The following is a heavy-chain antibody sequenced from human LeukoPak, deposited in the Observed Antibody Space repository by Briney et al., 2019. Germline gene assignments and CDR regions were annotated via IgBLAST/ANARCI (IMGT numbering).Heavy chain of an antibody. Sequence: SVKVSCKASGGTFSSYAISWVRQAPGQGLEWMGGIIPILGTANYAQKFQGRVTITADGSTSTAYMELSSLRSEDTAVYYCARGLRAAGEFDPWGQGTLVTVSS. V-gene: IGHV1-69*13. CDR1: GGTFSSYA. CDR3: ARGLRAAGEFDP. D-gene: IGHD6-13*01. CDR2: IIPILGTA. J-gene: IGHJ5*02.